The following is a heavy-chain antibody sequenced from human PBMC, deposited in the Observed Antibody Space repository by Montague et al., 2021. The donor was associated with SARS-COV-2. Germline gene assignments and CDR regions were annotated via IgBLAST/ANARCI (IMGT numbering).Heavy chain of an antibody. V-gene: IGHV2-5*02. CDR1: GFSLSTRGVG. Sequence: PALVKPTQTPTLTCTFSGFSLSTRGVGVGWICQPPGKALEWLALIYWDDDERYSPSLESRLTISKDNSKNQVVLTMTKMAPVDTATYYCAHTKAPAGDRWFDPWGQGTPVTVSS. CDR2: IYWDDDE. D-gene: IGHD6-13*01. J-gene: IGHJ5*02. CDR3: AHTKAPAGDRWFDP.